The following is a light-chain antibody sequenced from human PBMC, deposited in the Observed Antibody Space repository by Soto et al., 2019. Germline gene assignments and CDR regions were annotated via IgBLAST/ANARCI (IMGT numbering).Light chain of an antibody. J-gene: IGKJ1*01. CDR2: DAA. Sequence: DIQMPQSPSTLSASVGDRVTITCRASQSISSWLAWYQQKPGKAPKLLIYDAASLESAVPSRFSGSGSGTEFTLTISSLQPDDFDTYYCQQSWTFGQGTKVEIK. CDR1: QSISSW. CDR3: QQSWT. V-gene: IGKV1-5*01.